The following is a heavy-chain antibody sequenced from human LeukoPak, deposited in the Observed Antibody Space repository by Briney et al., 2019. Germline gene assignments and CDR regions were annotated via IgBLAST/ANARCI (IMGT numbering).Heavy chain of an antibody. V-gene: IGHV4-30-2*01. Sequence: SQTLSLTFTVSGGSISSGGYYWSWIRQPPGKGLEWIGYIYHGGSTYYNPSLRSRVTMSVDTSKNQFSLKLSSVTAADTAVYYCASVKLGYCSSTSCYAGYWFDPWGQGTLVTVSS. CDR1: GGSISSGGYY. J-gene: IGHJ5*02. CDR3: ASVKLGYCSSTSCYAGYWFDP. D-gene: IGHD2-2*01. CDR2: IYHGGST.